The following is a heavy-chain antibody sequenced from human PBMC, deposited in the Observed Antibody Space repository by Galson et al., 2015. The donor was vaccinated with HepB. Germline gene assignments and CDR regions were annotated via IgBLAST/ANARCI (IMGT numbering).Heavy chain of an antibody. Sequence: SVKVSCKASGYTFTDSYMHWVRQAPGQGLEWMGRLNPNKGGTHYAPNFQGRVTMTRDTSISTAYMELSGLRSDDTAVYFCARGQWLIQGWYFEYWGQGTLVTVSS. D-gene: IGHD6-19*01. V-gene: IGHV1-2*06. CDR2: LNPNKGGT. CDR1: GYTFTDSY. CDR3: ARGQWLIQGWYFEY. J-gene: IGHJ4*02.